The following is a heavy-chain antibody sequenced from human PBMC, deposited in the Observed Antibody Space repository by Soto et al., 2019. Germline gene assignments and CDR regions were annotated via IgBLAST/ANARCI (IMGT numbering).Heavy chain of an antibody. Sequence: GASLRLSCAASGFNFTSYCMKLARQAPGSGLKWVAVLWFYVSNKYYADSVKGRFTISRDNSKNPLYLQMNSLRAEDTAVYYCARDGLWAVAGTGDFDYWGQGP. D-gene: IGHD6-19*01. CDR2: LWFYVSNK. V-gene: IGHV3-33*01. CDR1: GFNFTSYC. CDR3: ARDGLWAVAGTGDFDY. J-gene: IGHJ4*02.